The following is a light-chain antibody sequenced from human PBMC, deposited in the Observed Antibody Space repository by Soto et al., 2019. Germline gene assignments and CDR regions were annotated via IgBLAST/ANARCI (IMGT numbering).Light chain of an antibody. CDR1: QDISNY. Sequence: DIQMTQSPSSLSASVGDRVTITCQASQDISNYLNWYQQKPGKAPKLLIYDASNLETGVPSRFSGSGSGTDFTFTISSLQPEDIATYYCQQYDNLRGVRFGPGTKVDIK. J-gene: IGKJ3*01. CDR3: QQYDNLRGVR. CDR2: DAS. V-gene: IGKV1-33*01.